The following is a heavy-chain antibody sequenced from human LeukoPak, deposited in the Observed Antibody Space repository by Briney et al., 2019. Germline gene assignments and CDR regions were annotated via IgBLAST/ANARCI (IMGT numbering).Heavy chain of an antibody. J-gene: IGHJ4*02. CDR2: IYYSGST. CDR3: ARRGPLYCSSTSCYYGFDY. CDR1: GGSISSYY. D-gene: IGHD2-2*01. Sequence: SETLPLTCTVSGGSISSYYWSWIRQPPGKGLEWIGYIYYSGSTNYNPSLKSRVTISVDTSKNQFSLKLSSVTAADTAVYYCARRGPLYCSSTSCYYGFDYWGQGTLVTVSS. V-gene: IGHV4-59*01.